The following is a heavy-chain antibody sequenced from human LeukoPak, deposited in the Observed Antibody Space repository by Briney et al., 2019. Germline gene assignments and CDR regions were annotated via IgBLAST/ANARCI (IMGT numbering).Heavy chain of an antibody. CDR2: ISRNGDTT. Sequence: PGGSLRLSCAASEFTVSTNYMNWVRQAPGKGLEYFSAISRNGDTTYYADSVKGRFTISRGNSKNTLYLQMSSLRPEDTAVYYCVKALTDDAFDIWGQGTMVTVSS. J-gene: IGHJ3*02. CDR1: EFTVSTNY. CDR3: VKALTDDAFDI. V-gene: IGHV3-64D*06.